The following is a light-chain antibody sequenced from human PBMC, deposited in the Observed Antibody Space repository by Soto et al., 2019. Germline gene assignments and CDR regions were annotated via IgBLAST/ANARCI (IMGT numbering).Light chain of an antibody. J-gene: IGKJ1*01. CDR2: GAS. V-gene: IGKV3-20*01. CDR1: QSVSSSY. CDR3: QQYGSSLQ. Sequence: EIVLTQSPGTLSLSPGERSTLSCRASQSVSSSYLAWYQQKPGQAPRLLIYGASSRATGIPDRFSGSGSGTDFTLTISRLEPEDFAVYYCQQYGSSLQFGQGT.